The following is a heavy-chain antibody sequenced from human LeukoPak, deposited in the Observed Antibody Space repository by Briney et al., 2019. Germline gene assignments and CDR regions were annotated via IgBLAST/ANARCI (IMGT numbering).Heavy chain of an antibody. CDR1: GYSFSNYW. V-gene: IGHV5-51*01. J-gene: IGHJ4*02. CDR3: ARASRDGYNQNFDH. D-gene: IGHD5-24*01. Sequence: GESLKISCKGLGYSFSNYWSAWVRQMPGKGLEWMGIIYPGGSETRYDPSFQGQVTISADMSTSTAYLQWSSLRASDTAMYYCARASRDGYNQNFDHWGQGTLVTVSS. CDR2: IYPGGSET.